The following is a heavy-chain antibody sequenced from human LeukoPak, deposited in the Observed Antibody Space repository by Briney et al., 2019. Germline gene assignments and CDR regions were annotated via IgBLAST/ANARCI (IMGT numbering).Heavy chain of an antibody. CDR2: IDWDDDK. D-gene: IGHD3-22*01. Sequence: SGPALVRPTQTLTLTCTFSGFSLRSSGMRVSWIRQPPGKALEWLARIDWDDDKYYSTSLKTRLTISKDTSKNQVVLTMINMDPVDTATYYCARISDHYDSSGYSVFDYWGQGILVTVSS. CDR3: ARISDHYDSSGYSVFDY. J-gene: IGHJ4*02. V-gene: IGHV2-70*04. CDR1: GFSLRSSGMR.